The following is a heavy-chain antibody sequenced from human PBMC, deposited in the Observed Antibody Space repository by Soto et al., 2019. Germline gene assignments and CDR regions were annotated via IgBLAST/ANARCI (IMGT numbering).Heavy chain of an antibody. J-gene: IGHJ6*02. D-gene: IGHD3-16*02. Sequence: GGSLRLSCAASGFTFSDFEMNWVRQAPGKGLEWVSYISASGSTIYYAASVKGRFTISRDNAKNSLSLHMSSLRAEDTALYYCARGNHFDYVWGSYRSDYYYHGMDVWGQGTTVTVSS. CDR1: GFTFSDFE. CDR2: ISASGSTI. V-gene: IGHV3-48*03. CDR3: ARGNHFDYVWGSYRSDYYYHGMDV.